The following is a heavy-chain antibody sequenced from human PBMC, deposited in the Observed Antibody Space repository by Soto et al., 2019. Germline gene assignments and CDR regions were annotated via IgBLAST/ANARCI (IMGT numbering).Heavy chain of an antibody. CDR3: ARHRVAVAQIYYYYYGMDV. Sequence: GESLKISCKGSGYSFTSYWIGWVRQMPVKGLEWMGIIYPGDSDTRYSPSFQGQVTISADKSISTAYLQWSSLKASDTAMYYCARHRVAVAQIYYYYYGMDVWGQGTTVTVSS. J-gene: IGHJ6*02. CDR2: IYPGDSDT. CDR1: GYSFTSYW. D-gene: IGHD6-19*01. V-gene: IGHV5-51*01.